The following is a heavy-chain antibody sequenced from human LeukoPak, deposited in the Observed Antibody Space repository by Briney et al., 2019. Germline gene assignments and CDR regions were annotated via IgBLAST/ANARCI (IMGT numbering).Heavy chain of an antibody. Sequence: ASVKVSCKASGYTFTNYGLNWVRQAPGRELEWMGWISAYNGNTHYAQNFQGRVTMTTDTSTSTAYMELGSLTSDDTAVYYCARIGCSSTSCFGNSVDPWGQGTLVTVSS. J-gene: IGHJ5*02. CDR2: ISAYNGNT. V-gene: IGHV1-18*01. CDR3: ARIGCSSTSCFGNSVDP. CDR1: GYTFTNYG. D-gene: IGHD2-2*01.